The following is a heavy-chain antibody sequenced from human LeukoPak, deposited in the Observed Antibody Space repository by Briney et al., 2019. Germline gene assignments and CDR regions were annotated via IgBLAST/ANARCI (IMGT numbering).Heavy chain of an antibody. D-gene: IGHD3-22*01. CDR1: GFTFDDYA. Sequence: PGRSLRLSCAASGFTFDDYAMHWVRQAPGKGLEWVSGISWNSGSIGYADSVKGRFTISRDNAKNSLYLQMNSLRAEDTAVYYCARDRDYYDSFDYWGQGTLVTVSS. CDR2: ISWNSGSI. V-gene: IGHV3-9*01. J-gene: IGHJ4*02. CDR3: ARDRDYYDSFDY.